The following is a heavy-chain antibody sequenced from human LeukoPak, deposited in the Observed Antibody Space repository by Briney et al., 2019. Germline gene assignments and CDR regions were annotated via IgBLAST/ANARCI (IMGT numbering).Heavy chain of an antibody. CDR2: IKSKTDGGTT. CDR1: GFPFCTAW. J-gene: IGHJ3*02. D-gene: IGHD2-15*01. V-gene: IGHV3-15*01. Sequence: GGSLRLSCAASGFPFCTAWMSCARHSPGRAVEGVGCIKSKTDGGTTDYPAPVKGRFSISRDDSKNTLYLQMNSLKTEDTAVYYCTTDFHGGSCYGTFGCDAFDIWGQGTMVTVSS. CDR3: TTDFHGGSCYGTFGCDAFDI.